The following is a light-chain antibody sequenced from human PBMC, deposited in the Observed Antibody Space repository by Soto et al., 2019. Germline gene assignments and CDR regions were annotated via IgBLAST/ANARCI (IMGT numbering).Light chain of an antibody. Sequence: QSALTQPASVSGSPGQSITISCTGTSSDVGGYNYVSWYQQHPGKAPKLMIYDVSNRPSGVSSRFSGSKSGNTASLTISGLQAEDEADYHCSPFTTSSTVLFGAGTRLTVL. J-gene: IGLJ2*01. CDR3: SPFTTSSTVL. CDR2: DVS. V-gene: IGLV2-14*03. CDR1: SSDVGGYNY.